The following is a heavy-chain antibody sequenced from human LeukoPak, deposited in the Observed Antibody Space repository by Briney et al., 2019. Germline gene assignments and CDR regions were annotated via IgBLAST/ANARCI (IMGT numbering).Heavy chain of an antibody. J-gene: IGHJ4*02. Sequence: SETLSLTCAVYGGSFSGYYWSWIRQPPGKGLEWIGEINHSGSTNYNPSLKSRVTISVDTSKNQFSLKLSSVTAADTAVYYCARGWSGITRGYYFDYWGQGTLVTVSS. CDR2: INHSGST. V-gene: IGHV4-34*01. D-gene: IGHD3-10*01. CDR1: GGSFSGYY. CDR3: ARGWSGITRGYYFDY.